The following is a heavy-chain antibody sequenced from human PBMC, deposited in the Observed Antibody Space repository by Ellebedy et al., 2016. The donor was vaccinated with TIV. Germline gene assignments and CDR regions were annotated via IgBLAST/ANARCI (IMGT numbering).Heavy chain of an antibody. D-gene: IGHD3-10*01. J-gene: IGHJ4*02. CDR3: ATGPMVRGDILRKETPNPHFDY. V-gene: IGHV1-46*04. Sequence: AASVKVSCKASGYTFTTYYMHWVRQAPGQGLEWMGIINPSGGSTTYAQKLQGRVTMTRDTSTSTVYMELSSLRAEDTAVYYCATGPMVRGDILRKETPNPHFDYWGQGTLVTVSS. CDR2: INPSGGST. CDR1: GYTFTTYY.